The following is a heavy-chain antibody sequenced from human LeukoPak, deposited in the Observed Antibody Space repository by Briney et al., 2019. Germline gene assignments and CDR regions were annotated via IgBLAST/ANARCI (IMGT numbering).Heavy chain of an antibody. D-gene: IGHD3-22*01. CDR1: EFTLSSYD. CDR2: ISRSGTTI. V-gene: IGHV3-48*03. J-gene: IGHJ4*02. CDR3: AGAIIGYYHY. Sequence: GGSLRLSCAASEFTLSSYDINWVRQAPGEGLEWVSYISRSGTTIYYAASVRGRFTISRDNAKISVYLQMDSLRADDTAVYFCAGAIIGYYHYWVQGTLVTVSS.